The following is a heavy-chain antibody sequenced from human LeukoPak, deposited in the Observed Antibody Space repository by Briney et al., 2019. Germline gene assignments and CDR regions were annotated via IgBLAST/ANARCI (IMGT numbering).Heavy chain of an antibody. V-gene: IGHV3-21*01. Sequence: PGGSLRLSCAASGFTFSSYSVNWVRQAPGKGLEWVSFISSTSTYIYYADSVKDRFTISRDNAKNSLFLQMNSLRAEDTAVYYCARDPLEGSWYFDLWGRGTLVTVSS. CDR1: GFTFSSYS. CDR3: ARDPLEGSWYFDL. J-gene: IGHJ2*01. D-gene: IGHD5-24*01. CDR2: ISSTSTYI.